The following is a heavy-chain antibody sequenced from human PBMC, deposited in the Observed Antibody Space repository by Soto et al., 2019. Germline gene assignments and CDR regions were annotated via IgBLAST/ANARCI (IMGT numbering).Heavy chain of an antibody. J-gene: IGHJ4*02. D-gene: IGHD6-13*01. CDR3: AKGPWEQLVPLFDY. Sequence: EVQLVESGGGLVQPGRSLRLSCAASGFTFDDYAMHWVRQAPGKGLEWVSGISWNSGSIGYADSVKGRFTISRDNAKNSLYLQMNSLRAEDTALYYCAKGPWEQLVPLFDYWGQGTLVTVSS. CDR1: GFTFDDYA. V-gene: IGHV3-9*01. CDR2: ISWNSGSI.